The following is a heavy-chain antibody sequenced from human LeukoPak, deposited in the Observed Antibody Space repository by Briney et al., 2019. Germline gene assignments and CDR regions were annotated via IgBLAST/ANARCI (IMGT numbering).Heavy chain of an antibody. V-gene: IGHV3-7*01. J-gene: IGHJ4*02. CDR1: GFSFSSYW. D-gene: IGHD2-15*01. Sequence: GGSLRLSCAASGFSFSSYWMSWVRQAPGKGLEWVANIKQDGSEKYYVDSVKGRFTISRDNAKKSMYLQMNSLRVEDTAVYYCAKGEVEVDYWGQGTLVTVSS. CDR2: IKQDGSEK. CDR3: AKGEVEVDY.